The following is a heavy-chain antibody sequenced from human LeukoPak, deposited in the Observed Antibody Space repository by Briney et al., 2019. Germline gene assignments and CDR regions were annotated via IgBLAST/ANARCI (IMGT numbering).Heavy chain of an antibody. CDR2: ISSSGSTI. J-gene: IGHJ3*02. V-gene: IGHV3-11*01. CDR1: GFTFTKFW. D-gene: IGHD3-22*01. Sequence: NPGGSLRLSCAASGFTFTKFWMSWVRQAPGKGLEWVSYISSSGSTIYYADSVKGRFTISRDNAKNSLYLQMNSLRAEDTAVYYCARLGFGQYYDRGDDAFDIWGQGTMVTVSS. CDR3: ARLGFGQYYDRGDDAFDI.